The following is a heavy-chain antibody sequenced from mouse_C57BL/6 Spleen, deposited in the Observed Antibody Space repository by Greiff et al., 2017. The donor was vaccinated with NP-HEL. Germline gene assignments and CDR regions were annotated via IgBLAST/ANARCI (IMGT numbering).Heavy chain of an antibody. CDR1: GYAFSSYW. CDR2: IYPGDGDT. D-gene: IGHD2-2*01. J-gene: IGHJ4*01. Sequence: QVQLQQSGAELVKPGASVKISCKASGYAFSSYWMNWVKQRPGKGLEWIGQIYPGDGDTNYNGKFKGKATLTADKSSSTAYMQLSSLTSEDSAVYFCASHGYDDAMDYWGQGTSVTVSS. CDR3: ASHGYDDAMDY. V-gene: IGHV1-80*01.